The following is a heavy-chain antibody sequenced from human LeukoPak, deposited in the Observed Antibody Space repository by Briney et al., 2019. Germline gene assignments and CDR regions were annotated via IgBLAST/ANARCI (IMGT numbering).Heavy chain of an antibody. CDR2: ISTQSGNT. CDR1: GGTFSSDA. D-gene: IGHD4-17*01. Sequence: ASVKVSRKASGGTFSSDAINWMRQAPGQGLEWMGWISTQSGNTNYAQKVQGRLTLTTDRSTNTAYMELRSLRSDDTAVYYCARGAYGDKWGQGTMVTVSS. J-gene: IGHJ4*02. V-gene: IGHV1-18*01. CDR3: ARGAYGDK.